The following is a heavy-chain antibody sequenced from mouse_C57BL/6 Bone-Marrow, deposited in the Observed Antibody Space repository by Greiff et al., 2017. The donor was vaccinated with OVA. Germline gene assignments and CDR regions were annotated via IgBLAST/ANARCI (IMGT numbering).Heavy chain of an antibody. D-gene: IGHD2-4*01. CDR2: IYPRSGNT. CDR1: GYTFTSYG. J-gene: IGHJ3*01. CDR3: ARDDYDGAWFAY. Sequence: VQLQQSGAELARPGASVKLSCKASGYTFTSYGLSWVKQRTGQGLEWIGEIYPRSGNTYYNEKFKGKATLTADKSSSTAYMELRSLTSEDSAVYFCARDDYDGAWFAYWGQGTLVTVSA. V-gene: IGHV1-81*01.